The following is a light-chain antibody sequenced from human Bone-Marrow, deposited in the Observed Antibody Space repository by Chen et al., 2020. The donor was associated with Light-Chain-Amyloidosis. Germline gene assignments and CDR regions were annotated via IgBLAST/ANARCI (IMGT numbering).Light chain of an antibody. CDR2: RDT. CDR1: DLATKY. J-gene: IGLJ2*01. CDR3: QSADSSGTYEVI. Sequence: ELTQPPPVSVSPGTLARTTSSGADLATKYAYWYQQKPGQAPVLVIHRDTERPSGISERFSGSSSGTTATLTISGVQAEDEADYHCQSADSSGTYEVIFGGGTKLTVL. V-gene: IGLV3-25*03.